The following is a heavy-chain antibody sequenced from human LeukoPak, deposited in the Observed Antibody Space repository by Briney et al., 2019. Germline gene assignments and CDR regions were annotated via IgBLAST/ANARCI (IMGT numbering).Heavy chain of an antibody. V-gene: IGHV4-59*01. CDR3: ARVRPYYDSSGYSFGVAFDI. J-gene: IGHJ3*02. D-gene: IGHD3-22*01. CDR2: IYYSGST. Sequence: SETLSLTCTVSGGSISSYYWSWIRQPPGKGLEWIGYIYYSGSTNYNPSLESRVTISVDTSKNQFSLKLSSVTAADTAVYYCARVRPYYDSSGYSFGVAFDIWGQGTMVTVSS. CDR1: GGSISSYY.